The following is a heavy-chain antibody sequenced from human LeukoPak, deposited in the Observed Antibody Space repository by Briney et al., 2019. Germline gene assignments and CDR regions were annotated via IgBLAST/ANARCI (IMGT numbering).Heavy chain of an antibody. J-gene: IGHJ6*02. CDR3: TRHDGGDSTSLRPALEYGMDV. CDR1: GFTFSGSA. CDR2: IRSKANSYAT. Sequence: GGSLRLSCAASGFTFSGSAMHWVRQASGKGLEWVGRIRSKANSYATAYAASVKGRFTISRDDSKNTAYLQMNSLKTGDTAVYYCTRHDGGDSTSLRPALEYGMDVWGQGTTVTVSS. D-gene: IGHD2-2*01. V-gene: IGHV3-73*01.